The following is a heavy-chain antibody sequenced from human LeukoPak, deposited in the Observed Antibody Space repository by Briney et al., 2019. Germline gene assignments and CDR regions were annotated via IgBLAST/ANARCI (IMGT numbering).Heavy chain of an antibody. CDR2: INPSGGST. Sequence: ASVKVSCKASGYTFTSYDINWVRQAPGQGLEWMGIINPSGGSTSYAQKFQGRVTMTRDTSTSTVYMELSSLRSEDTAVYYCAGDQEQLGSSAFGYWGQGTLVTVSS. CDR1: GYTFTSYD. D-gene: IGHD6-13*01. J-gene: IGHJ4*02. V-gene: IGHV1-46*01. CDR3: AGDQEQLGSSAFGY.